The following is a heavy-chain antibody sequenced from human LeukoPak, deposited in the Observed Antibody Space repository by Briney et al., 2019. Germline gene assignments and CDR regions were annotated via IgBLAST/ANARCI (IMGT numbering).Heavy chain of an antibody. Sequence: GGSLRLSCVASGFTFSSYAMSWVRQAPGKGLEWVSAISGSGGSTYYADSVKGRFTISRDNSKNTLYLQMNSLRAEDTAFYYCARYVDDGGFDYWGQEALVTVSS. CDR2: ISGSGGST. V-gene: IGHV3-23*01. J-gene: IGHJ4*02. CDR1: GFTFSSYA. D-gene: IGHD4-23*01. CDR3: ARYVDDGGFDY.